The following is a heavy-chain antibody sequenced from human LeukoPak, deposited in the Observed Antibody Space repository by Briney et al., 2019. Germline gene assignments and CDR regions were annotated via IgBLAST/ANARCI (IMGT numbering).Heavy chain of an antibody. CDR2: IIPIFGTA. CDR3: ARGTREHQLLYPDAEYFQH. Sequence: SVKVSCKASGGTFSSYAISWVRQAPGQGLEWMGGIIPIFGTANYAQKFQGRVTITADESTSTAYMELSSLRSEDTAVYYCARGTREHQLLYPDAEYFQHWGQGTLVTVSS. J-gene: IGHJ1*01. D-gene: IGHD2-2*02. V-gene: IGHV1-69*13. CDR1: GGTFSSYA.